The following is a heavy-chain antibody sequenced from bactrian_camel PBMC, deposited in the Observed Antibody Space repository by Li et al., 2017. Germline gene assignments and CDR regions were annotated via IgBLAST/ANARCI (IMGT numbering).Heavy chain of an antibody. CDR3: TARYEFGLGACRGVGGLGF. CDR2: IATGTGNT. CDR1: GYTYNRNC. D-gene: IGHD1*01. V-gene: IGHV3S25*01. J-gene: IGHJ6*01. Sequence: QLVESGGGSVQAGGSLRLSCAASGYTYNRNCMAWFRLAPGKEREGVARIATGTGNTDYADSVKGRFTISQDGAENTVYLQMNSLTPGDTAMYYCTARYEFGLGACRGVGGLGFWGQGTQVTVS.